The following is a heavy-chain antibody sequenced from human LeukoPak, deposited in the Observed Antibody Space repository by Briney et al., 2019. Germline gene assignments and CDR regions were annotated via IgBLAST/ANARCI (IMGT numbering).Heavy chain of an antibody. Sequence: ASVKVSCKASGYTFTIYDINWVRQATGQGLEWMGWMNPNSGNTGYAQKFQGRVTMTRNTSISTAYMELSSLRSEDTAVYYCARELMCGGSCEQHEWGQGTLVTVSS. J-gene: IGHJ4*02. CDR2: MNPNSGNT. CDR3: ARELMCGGSCEQHE. V-gene: IGHV1-8*01. D-gene: IGHD2-15*01. CDR1: GYTFTIYD.